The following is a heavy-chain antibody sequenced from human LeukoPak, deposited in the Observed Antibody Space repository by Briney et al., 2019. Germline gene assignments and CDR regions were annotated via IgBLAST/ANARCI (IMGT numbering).Heavy chain of an antibody. V-gene: IGHV4-61*01. CDR2: IYYSGST. D-gene: IGHD6-13*01. CDR1: GGSVSSGSYY. J-gene: IGHJ4*02. Sequence: SETLSLTCTVSGGSVSSGSYYWSWIRQPPGKGLEWIGYIYYSGSTNYNPSLKSRVTISVDTSKNQFSLKLSSVTAADTAVYYCAIQGQQLVFVDYWGQGTLVTVSS. CDR3: AIQGQQLVFVDY.